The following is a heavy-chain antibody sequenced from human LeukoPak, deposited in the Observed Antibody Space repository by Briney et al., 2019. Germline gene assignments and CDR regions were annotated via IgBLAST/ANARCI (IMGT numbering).Heavy chain of an antibody. Sequence: SETLSLTCTVSGGSISSGGYYWSWIRQHPGKGLEWIGYIYYSGSTNYNPSLKSRVTISVDTSKTLFSLKLSSVTAADTAVYYCARLRCTTTSCYYGLDVWGQGTTVTVPS. J-gene: IGHJ6*02. D-gene: IGHD2-2*01. CDR2: IYYSGST. CDR1: GGSISSGGYY. CDR3: ARLRCTTTSCYYGLDV. V-gene: IGHV4-61*08.